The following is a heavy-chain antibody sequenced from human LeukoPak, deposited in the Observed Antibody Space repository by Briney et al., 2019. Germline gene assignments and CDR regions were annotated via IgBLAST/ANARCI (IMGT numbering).Heavy chain of an antibody. CDR1: GGSISSYY. V-gene: IGHV4-4*07. J-gene: IGHJ3*02. D-gene: IGHD4-23*01. CDR3: AGGPATTRVTATVGAFDI. Sequence: SETLSLTCTVSGGSISSYYWSWIRQPAGKGLEGIGRIYTSGSTNYNPSLTRRVPLSLDTSKNQFSLKLSAVTAADRAVYSGAGGPATTRVTATVGAFDIWGQGTMVTVSS. CDR2: IYTSGST.